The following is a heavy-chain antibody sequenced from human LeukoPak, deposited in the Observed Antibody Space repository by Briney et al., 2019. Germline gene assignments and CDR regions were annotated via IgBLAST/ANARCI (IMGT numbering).Heavy chain of an antibody. J-gene: IGHJ5*02. V-gene: IGHV4-34*01. CDR3: ARVRVNWFDP. CDR1: GGSFSGYY. CDR2: INHSGST. Sequence: SETLSLTCAVYGGSFSGYYRSWIRQPPGKGLEWIGEINHSGSTNYNPSLKSRVTISVDTSKNQFSLKLSSVTAADTAVYYCARVRVNWFDPWGQGTLVTVSS. D-gene: IGHD3-3*01.